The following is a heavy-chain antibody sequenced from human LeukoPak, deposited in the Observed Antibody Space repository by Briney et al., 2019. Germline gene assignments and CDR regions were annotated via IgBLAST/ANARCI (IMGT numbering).Heavy chain of an antibody. CDR3: ANFRYQAALDY. CDR1: GFTFSSYG. V-gene: IGHV3-33*06. CDR2: IWYDGSNK. J-gene: IGHJ4*02. D-gene: IGHD6-25*01. Sequence: GRSLRLSCAASGFTFSSYGMHWVRQAPGKGLEWVAVIWYDGSNKYYADSVKGRFTISRDNSKNTLYLQMNSLRAEDTAVYYCANFRYQAALDYWGQGTLVTVSS.